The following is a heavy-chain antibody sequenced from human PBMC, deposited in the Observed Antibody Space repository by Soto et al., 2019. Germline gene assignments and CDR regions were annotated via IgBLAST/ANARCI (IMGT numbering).Heavy chain of an antibody. CDR1: GGSFSGYY. V-gene: IGHV4-34*01. CDR2: INHSGST. D-gene: IGHD6-19*01. Sequence: PSETLSLTCAVYGGSFSGYYWSWIRQPPGKGLEWIGEINHSGSTNYNPSLKSRVTISVDTSKNQFSLKLSSVTAADTAVYYCASMLGIAVAGTGYWGQGTLVTAPQ. J-gene: IGHJ4*02. CDR3: ASMLGIAVAGTGY.